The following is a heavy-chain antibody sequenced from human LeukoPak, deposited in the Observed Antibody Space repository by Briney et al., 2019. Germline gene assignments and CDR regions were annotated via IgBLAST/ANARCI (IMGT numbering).Heavy chain of an antibody. CDR1: GFTFSSYA. J-gene: IGHJ6*03. CDR3: ARVGIVVVPAAIDYYYYMDV. CDR2: ISYDGSNK. D-gene: IGHD2-2*03. Sequence: GGSLRLSCAASGFTFSSYAMHWVRQAPGKGLEWVAVISYDGSNKYYADSVKGRFTISRDNSKNTLYLQMNSLRAEDTAVYYCARVGIVVVPAAIDYYYYMDVWGKGTTVTVSS. V-gene: IGHV3-30-3*01.